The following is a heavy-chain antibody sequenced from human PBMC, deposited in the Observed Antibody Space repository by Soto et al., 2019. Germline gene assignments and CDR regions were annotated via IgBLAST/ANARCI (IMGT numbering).Heavy chain of an antibody. CDR1: GFSLSTSAVG. J-gene: IGHJ4*02. D-gene: IGHD5-12*01. CDR2: IYWDDDK. CDR3: AHRQEGSTMYYFYS. Sequence: QITLKESGPTLVKPTQTLTLTCTFSGFSLSTSAVGVGWIRQPPGKALEWLALIYWDDDKRYSPSLKSRLTITKDTSKNQVVPTMTDMDPVDTAPYFCAHRQEGSTMYYFYSWGQGTLVTVSS. V-gene: IGHV2-5*02.